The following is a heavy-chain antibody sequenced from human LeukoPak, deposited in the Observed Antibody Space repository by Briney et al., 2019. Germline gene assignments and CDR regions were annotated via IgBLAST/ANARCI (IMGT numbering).Heavy chain of an antibody. Sequence: ASVKVSCKASGYTFTGYYMHWVRQAPGQGLEWMGWINPNSGGTNYAQKFQGWVTMTRDASISTAYMELSRLRSDDTAVYYCARTEMVRGAYEAFDIWGQGTMVTVSS. CDR1: GYTFTGYY. CDR2: INPNSGGT. V-gene: IGHV1-2*04. D-gene: IGHD3-10*01. CDR3: ARTEMVRGAYEAFDI. J-gene: IGHJ3*02.